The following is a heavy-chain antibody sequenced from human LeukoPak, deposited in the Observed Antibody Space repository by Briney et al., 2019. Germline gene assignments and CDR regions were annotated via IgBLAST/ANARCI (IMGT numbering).Heavy chain of an antibody. CDR2: IYYSGST. CDR1: GGSINSYY. V-gene: IGHV4-59*08. D-gene: IGHD2-15*01. Sequence: NPSETLSLTCTVSGGSINSYYWSWIRQPPGKGLEWIGYIYYSGSTNYNPSLKSRVTISVDTSKNQFSLKLSSVTAADMAVYYCATLRYCGGGSCFPEYFQHWGQGTLVTVSS. J-gene: IGHJ1*01. CDR3: ATLRYCGGGSCFPEYFQH.